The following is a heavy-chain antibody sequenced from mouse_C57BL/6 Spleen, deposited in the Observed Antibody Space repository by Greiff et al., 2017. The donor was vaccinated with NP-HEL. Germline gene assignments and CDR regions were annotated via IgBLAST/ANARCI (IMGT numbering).Heavy chain of an antibody. J-gene: IGHJ3*01. Sequence: LQQPGAELVRPGSSVKLSCKASGYTFTSYWMDWVKQRPGQGLEWIGNIYPSDSETHYNQKFKDKATLTVDKSSSTAYMKLSSLTSEDSAVNYGERFYGSSSGFAYWGQGTLVTVSA. CDR1: GYTFTSYW. CDR2: IYPSDSET. CDR3: ERFYGSSSGFAY. V-gene: IGHV1-61*01. D-gene: IGHD1-1*01.